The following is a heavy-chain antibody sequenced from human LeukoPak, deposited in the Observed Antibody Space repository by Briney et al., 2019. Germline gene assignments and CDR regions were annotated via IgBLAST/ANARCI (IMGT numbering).Heavy chain of an antibody. CDR3: AKDSYGGYNDFGIDS. V-gene: IGHV3-66*03. D-gene: IGHD5-12*01. J-gene: IGHJ4*02. CDR1: GFTVSSNY. CDR2: IYSSGST. Sequence: GGSLRLSCAASGFTVSSNYMSWVRQAPGKGLEWVSVIYSSGSTYYADSVKGRFTISRDNSKNTLYLQMNSLRPEDTAIYYCAKDSYGGYNDFGIDSWGQGTLVSVSS.